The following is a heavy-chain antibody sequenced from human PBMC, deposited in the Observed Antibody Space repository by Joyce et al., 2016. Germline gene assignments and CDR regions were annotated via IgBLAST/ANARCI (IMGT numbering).Heavy chain of an antibody. V-gene: IGHV5-10-1*03. CDR3: ARHVTDWFDP. J-gene: IGHJ5*02. D-gene: IGHD3-10*02. Sequence: EVQLVQSGAEVKKPGESLGISCKGSGYSFTSHWISWVRQMPGKGLEWMGRIDPRDSYTDYRPSFEGHVTISVDKTISAAYLQWSSLRASDTAIYYCARHVTDWFDPWGQGTLVTVSS. CDR1: GYSFTSHW. CDR2: IDPRDSYT.